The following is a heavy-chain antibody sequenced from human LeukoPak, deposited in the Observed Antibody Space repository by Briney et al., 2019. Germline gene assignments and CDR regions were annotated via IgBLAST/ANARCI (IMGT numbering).Heavy chain of an antibody. CDR3: ARSPGIAAAGKTYYYYGMDV. Sequence: SQTLSLTCAISGDSVSSNSAAWNWIRQSPSRGLEWLGRTYYRSKWYNDYAVSVKSRITINPDTSRNQFSLQLNSVTPEDTAVYYCARSPGIAAAGKTYYYYGMDVWGQGTTVTVSS. V-gene: IGHV6-1*01. J-gene: IGHJ6*02. D-gene: IGHD6-13*01. CDR2: TYYRSKWYN. CDR1: GDSVSSNSAA.